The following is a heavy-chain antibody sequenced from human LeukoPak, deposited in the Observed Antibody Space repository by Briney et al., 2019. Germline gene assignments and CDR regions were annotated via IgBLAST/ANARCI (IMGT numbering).Heavy chain of an antibody. Sequence: PGGSLRLSCAASGFTSSSYGMSWVRQAPGKGLEWVSAISGSGGSTYYADSVKGRFTISRDNSKNTLYLQMNSLRAEDTAVYYCARDRRDGYNVLDYWGQGTLVTVSS. V-gene: IGHV3-23*01. CDR2: ISGSGGST. CDR1: GFTSSSYG. D-gene: IGHD5-24*01. J-gene: IGHJ4*02. CDR3: ARDRRDGYNVLDY.